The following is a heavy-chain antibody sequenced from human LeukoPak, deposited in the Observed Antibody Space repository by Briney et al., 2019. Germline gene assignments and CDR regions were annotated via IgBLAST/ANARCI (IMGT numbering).Heavy chain of an antibody. CDR3: AGVLRGTFYFDY. J-gene: IGHJ4*02. V-gene: IGHV3-7*01. CDR1: GFPLSRYW. CDR2: IKQDGSEK. Sequence: PGGSLRLSCAASGFPLSRYWMSWVRQAPGKGLEWVANIKQDGSEKYYADSAKGRFTISRDNAKNSLYLQMNSLRVEDTAVYYCAGVLRGTFYFDYWGQGTLVTVSS. D-gene: IGHD3-16*01.